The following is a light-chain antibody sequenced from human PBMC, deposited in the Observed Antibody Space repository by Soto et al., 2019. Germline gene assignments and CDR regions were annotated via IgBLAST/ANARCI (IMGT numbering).Light chain of an antibody. CDR2: EVS. J-gene: IGLJ2*01. V-gene: IGLV2-14*01. Sequence: QAVVTQPASVSGSPGQSITISCTGTSSDVGGYNYVSWYQHHPGKVPKLMIYEVSNRPLGISNRFSGSKSGNTASLTISGLQSEDEADYYCSSYTTSYTQVFGGGTKVTVL. CDR1: SSDVGGYNY. CDR3: SSYTTSYTQV.